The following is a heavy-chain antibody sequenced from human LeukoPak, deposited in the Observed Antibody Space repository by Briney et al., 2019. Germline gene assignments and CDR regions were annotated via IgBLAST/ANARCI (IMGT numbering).Heavy chain of an antibody. CDR3: ARRLKNSNGWTFDY. Sequence: VESLKISCKGSGYRFTIYWIGWVRQMPGKGLEWMGIIYPGDSDTTYSPSFQGQVTISADRSINTAYLHWSSLEASDTAIYYCARRLKNSNGWTFDYWGQGTLVTVSS. CDR2: IYPGDSDT. V-gene: IGHV5-51*01. D-gene: IGHD6-19*01. J-gene: IGHJ4*02. CDR1: GYRFTIYW.